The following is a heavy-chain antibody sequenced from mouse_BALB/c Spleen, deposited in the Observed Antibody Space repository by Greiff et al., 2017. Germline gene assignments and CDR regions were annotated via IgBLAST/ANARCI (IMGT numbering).Heavy chain of an antibody. Sequence: QVQLKESGAELVRPGVSVKISCKGSGYTFTDYAMHWVKQSHAKSLEWIGVISTYYGDASYNQKFKGKATMTVDKSSSTAYMELARLTSEDSAIYYCARDRPLGGFDYWGQGTTLTVSS. CDR2: ISTYYGDA. V-gene: IGHV1S137*01. D-gene: IGHD2-14*01. J-gene: IGHJ2*01. CDR3: ARDRPLGGFDY. CDR1: GYTFTDYA.